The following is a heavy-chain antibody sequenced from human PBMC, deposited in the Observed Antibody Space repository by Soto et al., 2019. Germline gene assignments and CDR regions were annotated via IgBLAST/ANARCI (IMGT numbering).Heavy chain of an antibody. CDR3: AHKLMGEVAGDF. Sequence: QITLKESGPTLVKPTQPLTLTCTFSGFSLRTRGVGVGWIRQPPGEALEWLALIYWDDDKRYSPSLKSRLTVTKDASKNQVVLTMTNMDPVDTATYYCAHKLMGEVAGDFWGQGTLVTVSS. V-gene: IGHV2-5*02. CDR1: GFSLRTRGVG. CDR2: IYWDDDK. J-gene: IGHJ4*02. D-gene: IGHD6-19*01.